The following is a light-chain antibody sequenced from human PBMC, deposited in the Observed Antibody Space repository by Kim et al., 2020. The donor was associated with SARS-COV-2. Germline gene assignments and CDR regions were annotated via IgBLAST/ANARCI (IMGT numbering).Light chain of an antibody. V-gene: IGKV3-15*01. CDR1: QSVSDN. CDR2: GAS. CDR3: QQYDNWPPYT. J-gene: IGKJ2*01. Sequence: VSPGERATLSCRASQSVSDNLAWYQQKPGQAPRLLMYGASTRATGIPARFSGSGSGTGFTLTISGLQSGDFAVYFCQQYDNWPPYTFGQGTKLEI.